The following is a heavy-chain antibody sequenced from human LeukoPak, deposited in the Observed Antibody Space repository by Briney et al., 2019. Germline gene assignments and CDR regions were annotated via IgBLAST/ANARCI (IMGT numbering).Heavy chain of an antibody. CDR1: GYTFTGYY. CDR2: INPNSGGT. CDR3: ARSPWELLLGDY. V-gene: IGHV1-2*02. D-gene: IGHD1-26*01. J-gene: IGHJ4*02. Sequence: ASVKVSCKASGYTFTGYYMHWVRQAPGQRLEWMGWINPNSGGTNYAQKFQGRVTMTRDTSISTAYMELSRLRSDDTAVYYCARSPWELLLGDYWGQGTLVTVSS.